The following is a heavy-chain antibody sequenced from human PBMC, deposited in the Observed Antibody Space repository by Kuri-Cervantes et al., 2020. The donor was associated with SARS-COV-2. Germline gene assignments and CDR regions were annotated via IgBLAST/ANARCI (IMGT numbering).Heavy chain of an antibody. CDR3: ARVERLLPDY. J-gene: IGHJ4*02. CDR1: GFTFSSYG. Sequence: GESLKISCAASGFTFSSYGMHWVRQAPGKGLEWVAFIRHDGSNKYYADSVKGRFTISRDNSKNTLYLQMNSLRAEDTAVYYCARVERLLPDYWGQGTLVTVSS. CDR2: IRHDGSNK. V-gene: IGHV3-30*02. D-gene: IGHD3-22*01.